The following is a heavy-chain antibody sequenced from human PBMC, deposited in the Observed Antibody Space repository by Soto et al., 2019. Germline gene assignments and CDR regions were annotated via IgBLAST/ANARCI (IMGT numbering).Heavy chain of an antibody. CDR3: AKGPSIARWFDH. CDR1: GFTFVDHA. CDR2: ISWNSGTI. J-gene: IGHJ5*02. V-gene: IGHV3-9*01. D-gene: IGHD2-21*01. Sequence: EVQLVESGGGLVQPGRSLRLSCVASGFTFVDHAMHWVRQAPGKGLEWVSGISWNSGTIAYADSMKGRFLISRDNARNSLYLHLNSLRTEDTALYYCAKGPSIARWFDHWGQGTLVTVSS.